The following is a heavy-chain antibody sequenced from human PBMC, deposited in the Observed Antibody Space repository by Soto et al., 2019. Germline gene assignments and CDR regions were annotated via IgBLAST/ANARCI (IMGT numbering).Heavy chain of an antibody. CDR1: GGSISSYY. Sequence: SETLSLTCTVSGGSISSYYWSWIRQPPGKGLEWIGYIYYSGSTNYNPSLKSRVTISVDTSKNQFSLELSSLRSEDTAVYYCAREKVPYSSGWYGRRVGAFDIWGQGTMVTVSS. D-gene: IGHD6-19*01. J-gene: IGHJ3*02. V-gene: IGHV4-59*01. CDR2: IYYSGST. CDR3: AREKVPYSSGWYGRRVGAFDI.